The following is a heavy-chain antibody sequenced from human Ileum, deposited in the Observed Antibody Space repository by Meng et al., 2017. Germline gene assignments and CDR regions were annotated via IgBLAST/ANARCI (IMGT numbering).Heavy chain of an antibody. V-gene: IGHV1-2*06. Sequence: QVQLVQAGAEVKKAGASVKVSCKASGYTFTDYYMHWVRQAPGQGLEWMGRVNPNNGDTIYAQKFQGRVTMTWDTSMTTAYMELRRLTSDDTAVYYCARWEGLEPWGQGTLVTVSS. CDR3: ARWEGLEP. CDR1: GYTFTDYY. D-gene: IGHD1-1*01. CDR2: VNPNNGDT. J-gene: IGHJ5*02.